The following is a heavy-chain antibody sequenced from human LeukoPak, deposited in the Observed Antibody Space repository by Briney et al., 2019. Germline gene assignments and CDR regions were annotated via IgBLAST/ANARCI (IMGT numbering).Heavy chain of an antibody. CDR1: GGSISSYY. CDR3: ARLLFHSSGEYYFDY. V-gene: IGHV4-59*08. Sequence: PSETLSLTCTVSGGSISSYYWSWIRQPPGKGLEWIGYIHYSGSTNYNPSLKSRVTISVDTSKNQFSLKLSSVTAADTAVYYCARLLFHSSGEYYFDYWGQGTLVTVSS. CDR2: IHYSGST. D-gene: IGHD6-19*01. J-gene: IGHJ4*02.